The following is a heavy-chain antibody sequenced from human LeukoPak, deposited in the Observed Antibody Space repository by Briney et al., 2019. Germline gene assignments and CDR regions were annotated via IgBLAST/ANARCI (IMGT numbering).Heavy chain of an antibody. CDR3: TRGGWLRYYFDY. Sequence: PGGSLRLSCAASGFTFSNAWMSWVRQAPGKGLEWVGRIKSKTDGGTTDYAAPVKGRFTISRDDSKNTVYLQMNSLKTEDTAVYYCTRGGWLRYYFDYWGQGTPVTVSS. V-gene: IGHV3-15*01. D-gene: IGHD5-24*01. J-gene: IGHJ4*02. CDR2: IKSKTDGGTT. CDR1: GFTFSNAW.